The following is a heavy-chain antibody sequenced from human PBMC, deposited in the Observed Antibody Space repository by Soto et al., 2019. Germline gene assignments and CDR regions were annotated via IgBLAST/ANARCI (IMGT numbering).Heavy chain of an antibody. V-gene: IGHV3-30*18. CDR1: GFTFSSYG. J-gene: IGHJ5*02. CDR2: ISYDGSNK. CDR3: AKDSSITMASVPLFGFHP. D-gene: IGHD3-10*01. Sequence: QVQLVESGGGVVQPGRSLRLSCAASGFTFSSYGMHWVRQAPGKGLEWVAVISYDGSNKYYADSVKGRFTISRDNSKNTLYLQMNSLRAEDTAVYYCAKDSSITMASVPLFGFHPWGQGTLVTVSS.